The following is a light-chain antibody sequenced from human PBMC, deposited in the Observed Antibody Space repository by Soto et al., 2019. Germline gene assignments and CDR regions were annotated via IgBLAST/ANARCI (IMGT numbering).Light chain of an antibody. J-gene: IGKJ1*01. Sequence: IQMTQSPSALSAPARDRATITSRPSQSISSWLAWYQQKQAKAPKLLIYDASTLQTGVPSRYSSSGAGTEDTLTISNRQPDDFANYYCQQYEIYSPWTFGQGTKVDIK. CDR3: QQYEIYSPWT. V-gene: IGKV1-5*01. CDR1: QSISSW. CDR2: DAS.